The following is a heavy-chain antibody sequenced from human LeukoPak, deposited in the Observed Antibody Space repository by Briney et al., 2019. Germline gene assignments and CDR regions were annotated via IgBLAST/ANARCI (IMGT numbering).Heavy chain of an antibody. CDR3: ARHRGPRITMVRGGHYYMDV. J-gene: IGHJ6*03. V-gene: IGHV4-61*02. CDR2: IYTSGST. D-gene: IGHD3-10*01. CDR1: GGSISSGSYY. Sequence: PSETLSLTCTVSGGSISSGSYYWSWIRQPAGKGLEWIGRIYTSGSTNYNPSLKSRVTISVDTSKNQFSLKLSSVTAADTAVYYCARHRGPRITMVRGGHYYMDVWGKGTTITISS.